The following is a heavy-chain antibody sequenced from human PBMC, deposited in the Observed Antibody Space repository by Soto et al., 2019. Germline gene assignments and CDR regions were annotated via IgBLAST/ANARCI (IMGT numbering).Heavy chain of an antibody. D-gene: IGHD3-10*01. Sequence: SETLSLTCTVSGGSISSSYWSWIRQPPGKGLEWIGYMYKTGSTVYNPSLKSRVTISVDTSKNQFSLKLSSVTAADTAVYYCARFMVRGVILFDYWGQGTLVTVSS. CDR3: ARFMVRGVILFDY. CDR2: MYKTGST. J-gene: IGHJ4*02. V-gene: IGHV4-59*01. CDR1: GGSISSSY.